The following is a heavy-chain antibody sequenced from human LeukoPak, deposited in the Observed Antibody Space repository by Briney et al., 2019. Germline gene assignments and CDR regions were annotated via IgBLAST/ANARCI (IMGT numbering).Heavy chain of an antibody. D-gene: IGHD6-13*01. CDR3: ARVDSSSWHLYYSYYYYMDV. J-gene: IGHJ6*03. V-gene: IGHV3-48*04. CDR1: AFTFSSYS. Sequence: PAVYLRFSGAASAFTFSSYSMNWVRQAPGKGLEWGSYISSSSSTIYYTYSVRGRFTISRDNAKNSLYLQRNRLRAKDTAVCYCARVDSSSWHLYYSYYYYMDVWGKGTTVTISS. CDR2: ISSSSSTI.